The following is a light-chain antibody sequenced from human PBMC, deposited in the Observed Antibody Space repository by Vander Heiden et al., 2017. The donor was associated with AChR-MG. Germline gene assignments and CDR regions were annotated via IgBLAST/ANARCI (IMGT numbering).Light chain of an antibody. Sequence: EIVLTQSPATLSLSPGERATLSCRASQSVSIYLAWYQQRPGQAPRLLISYATNRATGIPARFSGSGSGTAFTLTIISLKPEDFAVYYCQQRSSWPLTFGGGTEVEIK. CDR3: QQRSSWPLT. J-gene: IGKJ4*01. V-gene: IGKV3-11*01. CDR2: YAT. CDR1: QSVSIY.